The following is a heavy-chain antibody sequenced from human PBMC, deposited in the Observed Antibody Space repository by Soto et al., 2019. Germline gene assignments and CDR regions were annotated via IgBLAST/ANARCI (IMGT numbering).Heavy chain of an antibody. CDR2: ISYDGSNK. D-gene: IGHD6-13*01. CDR3: ASLSIAAAGYPFDY. J-gene: IGHJ4*02. V-gene: IGHV3-30-3*01. CDR1: GFTFSSYA. Sequence: PGGSLRLSCAASGFTFSSYAMHWVRQAPGKGLEWVAVISYDGSNKYYADSVKGRFTISRDNSKNTLYLQMNSLRAEDTAVYYCASLSIAAAGYPFDYWGQGTLVTVSS.